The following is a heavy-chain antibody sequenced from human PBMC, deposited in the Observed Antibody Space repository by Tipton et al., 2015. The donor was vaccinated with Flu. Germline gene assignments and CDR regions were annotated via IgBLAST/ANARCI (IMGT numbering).Heavy chain of an antibody. J-gene: IGHJ4*02. CDR1: GYTFTSYD. CDR2: LNPNSGDT. D-gene: IGHD3-10*01. Sequence: QLVQSGAEVKKPGASVKVSCKASGYTFTSYDINWLRQATGQGLEWMGWLNPNSGDTAYAPKLQGRVTITRSTSISTAYMELSSLRSEDTAAYYCARGQGFGELWGQGTLVTVSS. V-gene: IGHV1-8*03. CDR3: ARGQGFGEL.